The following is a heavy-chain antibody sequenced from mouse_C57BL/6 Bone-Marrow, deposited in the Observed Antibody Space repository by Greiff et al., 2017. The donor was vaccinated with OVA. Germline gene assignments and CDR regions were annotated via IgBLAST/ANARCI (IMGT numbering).Heavy chain of an antibody. CDR2: ISSGGDYI. D-gene: IGHD2-5*01. V-gene: IGHV5-9-1*02. CDR1: GFTFSSYA. CDR3: TRSPYSNYFAWFAY. J-gene: IGHJ3*01. Sequence: EVKLMESGEGLVKPGGSLKLSCAASGFTFSSYAMSWVRQTPEQRLEWVAYISSGGDYIYYADTVKGRFTISRDNARNTLYLQMSSLKSEDTAMYYCTRSPYSNYFAWFAYWGQGTLVTVSA.